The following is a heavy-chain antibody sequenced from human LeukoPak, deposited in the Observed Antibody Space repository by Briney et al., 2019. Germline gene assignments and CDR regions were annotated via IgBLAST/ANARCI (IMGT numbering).Heavy chain of an antibody. V-gene: IGHV4-59*11. J-gene: IGHJ6*03. CDR3: ARAPREGTMVRGVSYYYMDV. D-gene: IGHD3-10*01. Sequence: SETLSLTCTVSGGSISNHYWSWIRQPPGKGLEWDSYIYSSGSTNYHPPLKSRVTISVDTSKNQFSLKLSSVTAADTAVYYCARAPREGTMVRGVSYYYMDVWGKGTTVTVSS. CDR2: IYSSGST. CDR1: GGSISNHY.